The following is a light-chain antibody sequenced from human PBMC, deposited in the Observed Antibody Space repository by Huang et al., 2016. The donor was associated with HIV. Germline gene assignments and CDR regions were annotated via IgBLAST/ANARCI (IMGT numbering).Light chain of an antibody. CDR1: QSFTTW. J-gene: IGKJ1*01. V-gene: IGKV1-5*01. CDR3: KQCDEYPWT. Sequence: DIQMTQSPSTLSASVGDRVTITCRASQSFTTWLAWYQQKPGKAPKLLIYDVSSLESGGPSRFSGSGSETEVTLTISSLQPDDFANYYGKQCDEYPWTFGQGTKVESK. CDR2: DVS.